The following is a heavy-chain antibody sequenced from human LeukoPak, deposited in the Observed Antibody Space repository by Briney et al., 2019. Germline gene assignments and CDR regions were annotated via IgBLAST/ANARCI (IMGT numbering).Heavy chain of an antibody. V-gene: IGHV3-53*04. CDR1: GFIVSSNY. D-gene: IGHD3-10*01. CDR2: IYSGGST. J-gene: IGHJ4*02. Sequence: GGSLRLSCAASGFIVSSNYISWVRQAPGKGLQWVSVIYSGGSTFYADSVKGRFTISRHDSKNTVYLQMNSLRTEDTAVYYCAKSRSPLGPSSLDYWGQGALVTVSS. CDR3: AKSRSPLGPSSLDY.